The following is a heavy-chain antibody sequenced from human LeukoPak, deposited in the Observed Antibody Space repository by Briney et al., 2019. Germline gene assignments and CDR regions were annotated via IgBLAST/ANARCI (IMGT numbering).Heavy chain of an antibody. CDR3: ASDPTSSSALDY. V-gene: IGHV3-48*01. Sequence: GGPLRLSCAASGFTFSSYSMNWVRQAPGKGLGGVSYISRSSSTLYYADSVRGRFTISRDNAENSLYLQMNSLRAEDTAVYYCASDPTSSSALDYWGQGTLVTVSS. D-gene: IGHD6-6*01. CDR1: GFTFSSYS. J-gene: IGHJ4*02. CDR2: ISRSSSTL.